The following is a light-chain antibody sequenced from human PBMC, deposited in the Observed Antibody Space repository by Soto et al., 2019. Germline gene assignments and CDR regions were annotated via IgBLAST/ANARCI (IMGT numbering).Light chain of an antibody. Sequence: ELVLPQSPGTLSLSPGERAPLSCRASQSVSSSYLAWYKQKHGQAPRLLIYGASSRATGIPDRFSGSGSGKDFTITISRMENEDFEVYYCKQYGSSYWTGGKGTKGDIK. CDR1: QSVSSSY. CDR2: GAS. V-gene: IGKV3-20*01. J-gene: IGKJ1*01. CDR3: KQYGSSYWT.